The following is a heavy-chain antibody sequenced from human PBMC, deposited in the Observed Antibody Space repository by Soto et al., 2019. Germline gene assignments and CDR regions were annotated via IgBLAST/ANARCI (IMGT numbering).Heavy chain of an antibody. Sequence: SVEVACKVSGSQFSNYCLHGVRQAPGQGLEWMGVIHYSGATPTYAQKFQGRVTMARDTSTSSVYVELNSLTYDDTAAYYWARGGPDLAKKGSFDNWGQGTLVTVSS. CDR2: IHYSGATP. V-gene: IGHV1-46*01. J-gene: IGHJ4*01. CDR3: ARGGPDLAKKGSFDN. CDR1: GSQFSNYC. D-gene: IGHD3-16*01.